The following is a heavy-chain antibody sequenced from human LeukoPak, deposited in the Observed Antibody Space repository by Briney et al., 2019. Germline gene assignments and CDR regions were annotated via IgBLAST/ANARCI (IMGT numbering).Heavy chain of an antibody. J-gene: IGHJ5*02. D-gene: IGHD6-13*01. Sequence: SETLSLTCTVSGYSISSGYFWGWIRQPPGKGLEWIGGIYHSGSTYYNPSLKSRVTISVDTSKNQFSLKLSSVTAADTAVYYCARGIAAAGKGWFDPWGQGTLVTVDS. CDR3: ARGIAAAGKGWFDP. CDR2: IYHSGST. CDR1: GYSISSGYF. V-gene: IGHV4-38-2*02.